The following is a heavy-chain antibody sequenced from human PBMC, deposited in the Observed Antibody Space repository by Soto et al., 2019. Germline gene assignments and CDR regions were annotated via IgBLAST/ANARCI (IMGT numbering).Heavy chain of an antibody. CDR1: GYSFTSYW. CDR2: IYPGDSDT. Sequence: GESLKISCKGSGYSFTSYWIGWVRQMPGKGLEWMGIIYPGDSDTRYSPSFQGQVTISADKSISTAYLQWSSLKASDTAMYYCARLSVVVVAATNPGTHWFAPWGQGTLVTVSS. J-gene: IGHJ5*02. D-gene: IGHD2-15*01. V-gene: IGHV5-51*01. CDR3: ARLSVVVVAATNPGTHWFAP.